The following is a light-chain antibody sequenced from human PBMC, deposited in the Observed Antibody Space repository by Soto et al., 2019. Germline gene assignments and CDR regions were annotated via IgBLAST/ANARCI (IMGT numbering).Light chain of an antibody. CDR1: QSISSW. CDR2: KAS. V-gene: IGKV1-5*03. J-gene: IGKJ1*01. CDR3: QQFNNYPWT. Sequence: DIQMTQSPSTLSASVGDRVTITCRASQSISSWLAWYQQKPGKAPKLLIYKASSLESGVPSRFNGSGSGTEFTLTISSLQPDDFATYYCQQFNNYPWTCGQGTKVDIK.